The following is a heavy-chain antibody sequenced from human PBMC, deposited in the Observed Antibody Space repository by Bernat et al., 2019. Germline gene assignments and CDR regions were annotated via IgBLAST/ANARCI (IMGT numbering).Heavy chain of an antibody. Sequence: VQLVESGGGLVEPGGSLRLSCAASGFTFSSYGMHWVRQAPGKGLEWVAVIWYDGSNKYYADSVKGRFTISRDNSKNTLYLQMNSLRAEDTAVYYCARDGSIAARGGMDVWGQGTTVTVSS. CDR2: IWYDGSNK. CDR3: ARDGSIAARGGMDV. D-gene: IGHD6-6*01. CDR1: GFTFSSYG. V-gene: IGHV3-33*01. J-gene: IGHJ6*02.